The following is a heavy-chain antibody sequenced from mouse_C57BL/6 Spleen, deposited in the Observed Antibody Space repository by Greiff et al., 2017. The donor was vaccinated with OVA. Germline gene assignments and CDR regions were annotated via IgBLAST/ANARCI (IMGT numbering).Heavy chain of an antibody. Sequence: QVQLQQSGAELVRPGSSVKLSCKASGYTFTSYWMDWVKQRPGQGLEWIGNIYPSDSETHYNQKFKDKATLTVDKSSSTAYMQLSSLTSEDSAVYYCAREVLRRAMDYWGQGTSVTVSS. J-gene: IGHJ4*01. CDR3: AREVLRRAMDY. V-gene: IGHV1-61*01. D-gene: IGHD1-1*01. CDR1: GYTFTSYW. CDR2: IYPSDSET.